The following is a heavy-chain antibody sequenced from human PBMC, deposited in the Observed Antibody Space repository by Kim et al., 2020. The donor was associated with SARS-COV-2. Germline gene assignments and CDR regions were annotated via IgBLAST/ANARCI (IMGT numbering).Heavy chain of an antibody. CDR3: SRDSGDCTGCVCYRDWFDP. CDR2: INTNTGNP. CDR1: GYTFTSYA. Sequence: ASVKVSCKASGYTFTSYAMNWVRQAPGQGLEWMGWINTNTGNPTYAQGFTGRFVFSLDTSVSTAYLQISSLKAEDTAVYYCSRDSGDCTGCVCYRDWFDPWGQGTLVTVSS. D-gene: IGHD2-8*02. V-gene: IGHV7-4-1*02. J-gene: IGHJ5*02.